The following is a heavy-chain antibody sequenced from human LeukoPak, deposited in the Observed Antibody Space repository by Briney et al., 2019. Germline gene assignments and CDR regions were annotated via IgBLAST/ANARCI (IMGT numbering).Heavy chain of an antibody. V-gene: IGHV4-59*12. CDR1: GGSISSYY. D-gene: IGHD3-10*01. CDR2: IYYSGST. Sequence: PSETLSLTCTVSGGSISSYYWSWIRQPPGKGLDWIGYIYYSGSTNYNPSLKSRVTISVDTSKNQFSLKLSSVTAADTAVYYCARDLPVRGTPLFFDYWGQGTLVTVSS. CDR3: ARDLPVRGTPLFFDY. J-gene: IGHJ4*02.